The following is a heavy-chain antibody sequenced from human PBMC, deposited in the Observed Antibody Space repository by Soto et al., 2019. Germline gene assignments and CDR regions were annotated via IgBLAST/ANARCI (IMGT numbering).Heavy chain of an antibody. V-gene: IGHV3-21*01. J-gene: IGHJ4*02. Sequence: EVQLVESGGGLVKPGGSLRLSCAASEFTFSSYSMNWVRQAPGKGLEWVSSITGSSSYIYYADSVKGRFTISRDNAKNSLYLQMNSLRAEDTAVYYCARRDSPAATKTPFDYWGQGTLVTVSS. D-gene: IGHD2-2*01. CDR1: EFTFSSYS. CDR2: ITGSSSYI. CDR3: ARRDSPAATKTPFDY.